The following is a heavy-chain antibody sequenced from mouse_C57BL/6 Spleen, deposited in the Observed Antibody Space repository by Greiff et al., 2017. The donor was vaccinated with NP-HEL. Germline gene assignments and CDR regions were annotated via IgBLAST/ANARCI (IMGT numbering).Heavy chain of an antibody. J-gene: IGHJ2*01. D-gene: IGHD4-1*01. CDR3: ARGLGRQYFDY. Sequence: QVQLQQPGAELVRPGSSVKLSCKASGYTFTSYWMDWVKQRPGQGLEWIGTIYPSDSETHYNQKFKDKATLTVDKSSSTAYMQLSSLTSEDSAVYYCARGLGRQYFDYWGQGTTLTVSS. CDR2: IYPSDSET. V-gene: IGHV1-61*01. CDR1: GYTFTSYW.